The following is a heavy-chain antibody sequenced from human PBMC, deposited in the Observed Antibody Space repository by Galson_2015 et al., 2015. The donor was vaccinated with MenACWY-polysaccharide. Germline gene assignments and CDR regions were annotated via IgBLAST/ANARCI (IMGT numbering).Heavy chain of an antibody. CDR1: GVTFSIYA. V-gene: IGHV3-30*04. J-gene: IGHJ6*03. CDR3: ARVFSGSDAIPVSYYFYYMDV. Sequence: SLRLSCAASGVTFSIYAIHWVRQAPGKGLEWVAVISSDGSDKYYADTVKDRFTISRDNSKNTLYLQMNRLRAEDTAVYSCARVFSGSDAIPVSYYFYYMDVWGKGTTVTVSS. CDR2: ISSDGSDK. D-gene: IGHD2-21*01.